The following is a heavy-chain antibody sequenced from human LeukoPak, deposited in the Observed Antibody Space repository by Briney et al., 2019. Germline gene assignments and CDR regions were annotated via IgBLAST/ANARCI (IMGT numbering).Heavy chain of an antibody. Sequence: PGGSLRLSCAASGFTFSTYAVNWVRQAPGKGLEWVSSISSSSSYIYYADSVKGRFTISRDNAKNSLYLQMNSLRAEDTAVYYCARVNRNWSIAARGFDYWGQGTLVTVSS. D-gene: IGHD6-6*01. CDR3: ARVNRNWSIAARGFDY. J-gene: IGHJ4*02. CDR2: ISSSSSYI. CDR1: GFTFSTYA. V-gene: IGHV3-21*01.